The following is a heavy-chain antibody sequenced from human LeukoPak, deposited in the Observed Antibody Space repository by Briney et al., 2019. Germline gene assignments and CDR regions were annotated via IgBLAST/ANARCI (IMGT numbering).Heavy chain of an antibody. D-gene: IGHD6-19*01. CDR3: ARHEDSSGWLGH. V-gene: IGHV4-39*01. J-gene: IGHJ5*02. Sequence: SETLSLTCTVSGGSISSSSYYWGWIRQPPGKGLEWIGSIYYSGSTYYNPSLKSRVTISVDTSKNQFSLKLSSVTAADTAVYYCARHEDSSGWLGHWGQGTLVTVSS. CDR2: IYYSGST. CDR1: GGSISSSSYY.